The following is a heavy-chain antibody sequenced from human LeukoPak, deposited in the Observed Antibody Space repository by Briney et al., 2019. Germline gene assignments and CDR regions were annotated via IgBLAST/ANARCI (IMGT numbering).Heavy chain of an antibody. CDR2: VWNDGIKT. J-gene: IGHJ6*02. CDR3: ARALSYGMDL. V-gene: IGHV3-33*01. CDR1: GVTLSTYG. D-gene: IGHD3-9*01. Sequence: GRSLRLLCAASGVTLSTYGMEWGRQAPGKGLEWGGAVWNDGIKTHYADYGKGRFTISRDMTSNRLDLQMSRLRAEDRAVLYCARALSYGMDLWGQGTTVTVSS.